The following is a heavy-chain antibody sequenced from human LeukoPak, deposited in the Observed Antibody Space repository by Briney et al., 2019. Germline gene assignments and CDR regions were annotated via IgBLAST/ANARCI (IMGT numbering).Heavy chain of an antibody. V-gene: IGHV3-9*01. CDR2: ISWNSGSI. CDR1: GFTFDDYA. J-gene: IGHJ4*02. Sequence: GGSLRLSCAASGFTFDDYAMHWVRQAPGKGLEWVSGISWNSGSIGYADSVKGRFTISRDNSKNTLYLQMNSLRAEDTAVYYCAKDTILWSRGPYYFDYWGQGTLVTVSS. D-gene: IGHD3-10*01. CDR3: AKDTILWSRGPYYFDY.